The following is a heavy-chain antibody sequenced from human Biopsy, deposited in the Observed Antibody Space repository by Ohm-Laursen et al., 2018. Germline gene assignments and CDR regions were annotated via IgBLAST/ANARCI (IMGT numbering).Heavy chain of an antibody. Sequence: SDTLSLTCTVSGGSVSSGGFYWGWIRQHPGKGLEWIGYIYYSGTTYYNPSLKSLVTISVDTSKNQFSLKLNSVTAADTAVYYCARRPYGGTRYWYFDLWGRGTLVTVSS. V-gene: IGHV4-31*01. D-gene: IGHD4-23*01. CDR3: ARRPYGGTRYWYFDL. J-gene: IGHJ2*01. CDR2: IYYSGTT. CDR1: GGSVSSGGFY.